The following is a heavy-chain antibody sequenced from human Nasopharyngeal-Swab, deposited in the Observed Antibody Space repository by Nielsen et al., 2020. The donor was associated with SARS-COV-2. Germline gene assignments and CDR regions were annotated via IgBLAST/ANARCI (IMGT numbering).Heavy chain of an antibody. V-gene: IGHV4-34*01. CDR3: ARGFSALLWFGELFKSYGMDV. J-gene: IGHJ6*04. CDR2: INHSGST. CDR1: GGSFSGYY. Sequence: GSLRLSCAVYGGSFSGYYWSWIRQPPGKGLEWIGEINHSGSTNYNPSLKSRVTISVDTSKNQFSLKLSSVTAADTAVYYCARGFSALLWFGELFKSYGMDVWGKGTTVTVSS. D-gene: IGHD3-10*01.